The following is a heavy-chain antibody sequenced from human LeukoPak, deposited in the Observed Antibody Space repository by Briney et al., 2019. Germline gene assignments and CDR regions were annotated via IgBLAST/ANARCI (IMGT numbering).Heavy chain of an antibody. D-gene: IGHD3-10*01. CDR2: INSGGRT. CDR3: ARSGTFDL. Sequence: PSETLSLTCTVSGGSISNYFWNWIRQPAGKALEWIGRINSGGRTSYNPSLKSRIIMSLDTSKNQLSLRLNSVTAADTAVYYCARSGTFDLWGQGTMVTVSS. J-gene: IGHJ3*01. CDR1: GGSISNYF. V-gene: IGHV4-4*07.